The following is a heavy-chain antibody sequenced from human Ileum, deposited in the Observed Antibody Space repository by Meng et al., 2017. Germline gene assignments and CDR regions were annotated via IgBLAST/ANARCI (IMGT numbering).Heavy chain of an antibody. J-gene: IGHJ4*02. CDR3: ARHYGSGFDF. CDR2: IYYSGST. V-gene: IGHV4-39*07. D-gene: IGHD3-10*01. Sequence: SETLSLTCTVSGGSISSSSYHWGWIRQPPGKGLEWIGNIYYSGSTYYNPSLKSRVTISVETSKNQFSLRLSSVTAADTAVYYCARHYGSGFDFWGQGTQVTVSS. CDR1: GGSISSSSYH.